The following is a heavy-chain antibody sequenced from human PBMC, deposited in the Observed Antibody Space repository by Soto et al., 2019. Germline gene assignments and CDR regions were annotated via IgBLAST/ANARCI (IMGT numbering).Heavy chain of an antibody. Sequence: DVQLVESGGGIVQPGGSLRLTCAASGFSLRGYWMSWVRQAPGRGLEWVANVKQDGSDKNYVDSVKGRFTISRDNAKKARDWKRDSLRAEDTAVYYCARGGGNFDQWGRGTLVTVSS. D-gene: IGHD3-16*01. CDR1: GFSLRGYW. J-gene: IGHJ4*02. V-gene: IGHV3-7*04. CDR2: VKQDGSDK. CDR3: ARGGGNFDQ.